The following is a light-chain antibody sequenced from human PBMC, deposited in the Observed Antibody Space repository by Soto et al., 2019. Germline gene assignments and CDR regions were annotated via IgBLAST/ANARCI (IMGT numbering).Light chain of an antibody. Sequence: LTQSPGTLSLSPGQGATLSCRASQSVSTPYLAWYQQKPGQAPRLLIYGASSRATGIPDRFSGSGSGTDLTLTISSLEPEDFAVYYCQQYGSSPQWTFGQGTKVDIK. J-gene: IGKJ1*01. CDR1: QSVSTPY. CDR2: GAS. CDR3: QQYGSSPQWT. V-gene: IGKV3-20*01.